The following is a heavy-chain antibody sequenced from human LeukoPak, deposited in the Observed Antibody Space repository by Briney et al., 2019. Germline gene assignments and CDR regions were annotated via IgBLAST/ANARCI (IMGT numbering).Heavy chain of an antibody. CDR1: GFILSTYV. V-gene: IGHV3-23*01. CDR3: ARGYNWIFDGANPAALALDY. Sequence: PGGSLRLSCAASGFILSTYVMSWVRQAPGKGLEWVSTISSSGGYTYFADSVKGRFTISRDNSKNTLYLQMNSLRAEDTAVYYCARGYNWIFDGANPAALALDYWGQGTLVTVSS. D-gene: IGHD1-20*01. J-gene: IGHJ4*02. CDR2: ISSSGGYT.